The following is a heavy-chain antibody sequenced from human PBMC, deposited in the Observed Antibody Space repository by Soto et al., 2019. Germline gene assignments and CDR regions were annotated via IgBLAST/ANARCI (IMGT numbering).Heavy chain of an antibody. V-gene: IGHV4-61*01. CDR2: VYYSGST. J-gene: IGHJ4*02. CDR3: ARLNDYGDYGLDY. CDR1: GGSVSSSSYY. Sequence: SETLSLTCTVSGGSVSSSSYYWGWVRQPPGKGLEWIGYVYYSGSTNYNPSLKSRVTISVDTSKNQFSLKLSSVTAADTAVYYCARLNDYGDYGLDYWGQGTLVTVSS. D-gene: IGHD4-17*01.